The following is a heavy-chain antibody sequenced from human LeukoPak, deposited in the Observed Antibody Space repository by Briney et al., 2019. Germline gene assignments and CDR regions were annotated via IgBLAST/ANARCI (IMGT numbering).Heavy chain of an antibody. D-gene: IGHD1-14*01. V-gene: IGHV1-18*01. Sequence: ASVKASCKASGYTFTSYGISWVRQAPGQGLEWMGWISAYNGNTNYAQKLQGRVTMTTDTSTSTAYMELRSLRSDNTAVYYCARDRPANRTDYWGQGTLVTVSS. J-gene: IGHJ4*02. CDR3: ARDRPANRTDY. CDR2: ISAYNGNT. CDR1: GYTFTSYG.